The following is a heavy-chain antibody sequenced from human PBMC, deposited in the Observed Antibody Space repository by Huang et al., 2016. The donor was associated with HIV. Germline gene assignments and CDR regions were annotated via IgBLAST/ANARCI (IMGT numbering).Heavy chain of an antibody. CDR3: ARPKMTATPSDSSWSYFDF. D-gene: IGHD3-10*01. Sequence: QVRLEQWGPNLLKPSDTLSLKCAVYGGSFSGYFWTWIRQSPVKGLEWIGEVDHRGSAPHNPSLRSRVSRSVDSSKNQFYLNLTSVTAADTAVYFCARPKMTATPSDSSWSYFDFWGRGTPVTVSS. V-gene: IGHV4-34*01. CDR1: GGSFSGYF. J-gene: IGHJ4*02. CDR2: VDHRGSA.